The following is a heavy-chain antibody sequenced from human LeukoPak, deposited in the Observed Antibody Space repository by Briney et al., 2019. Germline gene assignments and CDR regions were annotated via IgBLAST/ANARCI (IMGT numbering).Heavy chain of an antibody. J-gene: IGHJ4*02. Sequence: PGRSLRLSCSASGFTFSSYGMHWVRQAPGRGLEWVAAIWYDGINKYYADSVKGRFTISRDNSKNTLYLQMNSLRAEDTAVYYCARAYSDWSGIDYWGQGALVTVSS. CDR1: GFTFSSYG. D-gene: IGHD1-1*01. V-gene: IGHV3-33*01. CDR2: IWYDGINK. CDR3: ARAYSDWSGIDY.